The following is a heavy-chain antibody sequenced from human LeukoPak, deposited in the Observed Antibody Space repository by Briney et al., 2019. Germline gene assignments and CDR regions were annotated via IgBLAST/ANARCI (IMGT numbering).Heavy chain of an antibody. CDR2: INPNSGGT. Sequence: ASVKVSCKASGYTFTGYYMHWVRQASGQGLEWMGWINPNSGGTNYAQKFQGRVTMTRDTSISTAYMELSRLRSDDTAVYYCARGYYYGSGSYYLFDYWGQGTLVTVSS. CDR3: ARGYYYGSGSYYLFDY. V-gene: IGHV1-2*02. D-gene: IGHD3-10*01. CDR1: GYTFTGYY. J-gene: IGHJ4*02.